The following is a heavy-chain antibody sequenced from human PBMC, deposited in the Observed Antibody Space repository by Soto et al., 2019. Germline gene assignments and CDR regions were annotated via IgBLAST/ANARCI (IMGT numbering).Heavy chain of an antibody. J-gene: IGHJ3*02. V-gene: IGHV3-13*01. CDR2: IGTAGDT. CDR3: ESGGYDILTGYEPDAFDI. D-gene: IGHD3-9*01. CDR1: GFTFSSYD. Sequence: EVQLVESGGGLVQPGGSLRLSCAASGFTFSSYDMHWVRQATGKGLEWVSAIGTAGDTYYPGSVKGRFTISRENAKNSLCLQMNSLRAVDTAVYYCESGGYDILTGYEPDAFDIWGQGTMVTVSS.